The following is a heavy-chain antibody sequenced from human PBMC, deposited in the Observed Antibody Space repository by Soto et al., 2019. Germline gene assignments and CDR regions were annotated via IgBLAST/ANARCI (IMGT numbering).Heavy chain of an antibody. V-gene: IGHV3-30-3*01. Sequence: QVQLVESGGGVVQPGRSLRLSCAASGFTFSSYAMHWVRQAPGKGLEWVAVISYDGSNKYYADSVKGRFTISRDNSKNTLYLQMNSLRAEDTAVYYCARAYCSGGSCYPDYGMDVWGQGTTVTVSS. D-gene: IGHD2-15*01. J-gene: IGHJ6*02. CDR3: ARAYCSGGSCYPDYGMDV. CDR1: GFTFSSYA. CDR2: ISYDGSNK.